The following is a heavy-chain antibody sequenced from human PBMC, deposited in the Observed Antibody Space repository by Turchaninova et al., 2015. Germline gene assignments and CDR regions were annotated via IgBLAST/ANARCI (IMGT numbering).Heavy chain of an antibody. Sequence: QVQLVSLGGGLVKPGGYCSLSGATPGFTFGDYYMSWIRQAPGRGLEWVSYTSSSGSTTYYADSGKGLFTIARDNAKNSLYLQMNSLRADDTAVYYCARGTVYTGTYLGYWGQGTLVTVSS. CDR2: TSSSGSTT. D-gene: IGHD1-26*01. CDR1: GFTFGDYY. CDR3: ARGTVYTGTYLGY. J-gene: IGHJ4*02. V-gene: IGHV3-11*04.